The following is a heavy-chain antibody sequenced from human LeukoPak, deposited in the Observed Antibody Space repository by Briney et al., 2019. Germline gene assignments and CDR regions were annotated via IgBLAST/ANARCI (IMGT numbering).Heavy chain of an antibody. Sequence: ASVKVSCKASGYTFTSYGVSWVRQAPGQGLEWMGWISAYNGNTNYAQKLQGRVTMTTDTSTSTAYMELRSLTSDDTAVYYCARGGYSYGSQTSLGYWGQGTLVTVSS. CDR2: ISAYNGNT. J-gene: IGHJ4*02. D-gene: IGHD5-18*01. V-gene: IGHV1-18*04. CDR3: ARGGYSYGSQTSLGY. CDR1: GYTFTSYG.